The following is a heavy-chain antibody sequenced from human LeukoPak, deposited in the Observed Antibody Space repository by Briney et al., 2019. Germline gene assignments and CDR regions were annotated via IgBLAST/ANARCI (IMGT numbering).Heavy chain of an antibody. V-gene: IGHV4-59*01. Sequence: PSETLSLTCTVPGGSISSYYWSWIRQPPGKGLEWIGYIYDSASTNYNPSLKSRVTISVDTSKSQFSLKRSSVTAADTAVYYCARSRWVRGVIHSGSGWFDPWGQGTLVTVSS. CDR3: ARSRWVRGVIHSGSGWFDP. J-gene: IGHJ5*02. D-gene: IGHD3-10*01. CDR1: GGSISSYY. CDR2: IYDSAST.